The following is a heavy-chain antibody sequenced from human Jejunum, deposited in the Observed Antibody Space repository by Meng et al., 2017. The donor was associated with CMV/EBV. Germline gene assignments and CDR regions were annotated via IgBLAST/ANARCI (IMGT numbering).Heavy chain of an antibody. CDR1: GGSIGSGDYY. CDR3: ARGSIFVSFDS. CDR2: IHDTGST. D-gene: IGHD3-3*01. Sequence: QVLRQESGQGLLKPSPTLSLPCSVSGGSIGSGDYYWSWIRQPPGKGLEWIGYIHDTGSTSHNPSLKSRVDISLGTSKNQFSLTLNSVTAEDTAVYFCARGSIFVSFDSWGQGTLVTVSS. J-gene: IGHJ4*02. V-gene: IGHV4-30-4*08.